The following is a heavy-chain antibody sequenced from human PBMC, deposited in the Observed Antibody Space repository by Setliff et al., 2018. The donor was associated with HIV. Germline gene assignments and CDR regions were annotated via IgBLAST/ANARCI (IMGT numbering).Heavy chain of an antibody. CDR3: AREGGYCSSATCFGFDS. CDR1: GYFISSGYY. V-gene: IGHV4-38-2*02. Sequence: PSETLSLTCAVSGYFISSGYYWGWIRQPPGKGLEWIGSIYHSGSTHYNPSLKSRVTISVDTSKNQFSLKLNSVTAADTAVYYCAREGGYCSSATCFGFDSWGQGTLVTVSS. J-gene: IGHJ4*02. CDR2: IYHSGST. D-gene: IGHD2-2*01.